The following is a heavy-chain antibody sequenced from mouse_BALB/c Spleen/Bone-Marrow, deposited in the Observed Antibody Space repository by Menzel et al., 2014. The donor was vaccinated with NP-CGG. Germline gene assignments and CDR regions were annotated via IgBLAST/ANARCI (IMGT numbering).Heavy chain of an antibody. CDR3: ARGTTVASYYAMDY. D-gene: IGHD1-1*01. CDR1: GFNIKDTY. Sequence: EVKVVESGAELVKPGASVKLSCTASGFNIKDTYMHWVKQRPEQGLEWIGRIDPANGYTKFDPKFQGKATITADTSSNTAYLQLSSLTSEDTVVYYCARGTTVASYYAMDYWGQGTSVPGSS. V-gene: IGHV14-3*02. J-gene: IGHJ4*01. CDR2: IDPANGYT.